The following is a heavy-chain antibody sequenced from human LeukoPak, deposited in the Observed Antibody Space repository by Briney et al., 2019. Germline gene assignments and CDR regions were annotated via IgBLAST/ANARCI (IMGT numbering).Heavy chain of an antibody. CDR2: IIPILGIA. CDR1: GYTFTSYG. Sequence: GASVKVSCKASGYTFTSYGISWVRQAPGQGLEWMGRIIPILGIANYAQKFQGRVTITADKSTSTAYMELSSLRSEDTAVYYCARASPRTTWDAFDIWGQGTMVTVSS. D-gene: IGHD2-2*01. J-gene: IGHJ3*02. CDR3: ARASPRTTWDAFDI. V-gene: IGHV1-69*04.